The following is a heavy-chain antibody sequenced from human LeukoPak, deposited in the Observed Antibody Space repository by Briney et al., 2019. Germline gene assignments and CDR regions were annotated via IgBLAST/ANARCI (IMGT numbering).Heavy chain of an antibody. J-gene: IGHJ5*02. V-gene: IGHV4-39*07. CDR1: GGSISSSSYY. CDR2: IYYSGST. CDR3: ARVKGPSYGGSS. Sequence: SETLSLTCTVSGGSISSSSYYWGWIRQPPGKGLEWIGSIYYSGSTYYNPSLKSRVTISVDTSKNQFSLKLSSVTAADTAVYYCARVKGPSYGGSSWGQGTLVTVSS. D-gene: IGHD5-18*01.